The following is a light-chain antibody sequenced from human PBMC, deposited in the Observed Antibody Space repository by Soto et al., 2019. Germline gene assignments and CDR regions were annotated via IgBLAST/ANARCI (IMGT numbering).Light chain of an antibody. Sequence: IRMTQSPSTLSASIGDRVTITCRASQDISSWMGWYQQKPGKAPRFLIYKASNLLGGVPSRFSGSGSGTEYTLTISSLQPDDFATYYCQQYKSYPLTFGGGTKVEIK. V-gene: IGKV1-5*03. CDR3: QQYKSYPLT. J-gene: IGKJ4*01. CDR1: QDISSW. CDR2: KAS.